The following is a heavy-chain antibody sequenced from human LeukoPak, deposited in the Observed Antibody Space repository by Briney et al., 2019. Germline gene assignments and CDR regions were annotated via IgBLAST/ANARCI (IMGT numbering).Heavy chain of an antibody. CDR1: GGSISSGDYY. CDR2: IYYSGST. D-gene: IGHD3-22*01. Sequence: TPSQTLSLTCTVSGGSISSGDYYWSWIRQPPGKGLEWIGYIYYSGSTYYNPSLKSRVTISVDTSKNQFSLKLSSVTAADTAVYYCARGVTMIVVVIHDWYFDLWGRGTLVTVSS. V-gene: IGHV4-30-4*01. CDR3: ARGVTMIVVVIHDWYFDL. J-gene: IGHJ2*01.